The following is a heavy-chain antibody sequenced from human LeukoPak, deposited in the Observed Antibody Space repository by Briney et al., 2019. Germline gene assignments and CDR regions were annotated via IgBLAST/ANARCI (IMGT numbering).Heavy chain of an antibody. D-gene: IGHD3-22*01. CDR2: ISGSGGST. CDR3: ARVLYYYDSSGYYLGY. V-gene: IGHV3-23*01. J-gene: IGHJ4*02. CDR1: GFTFSSYA. Sequence: GGSLRLSCAASGFTFSSYAMSWVRQAPGKGLEWVSAISGSGGSTYYADSVKGRFTISGDNAKNSLYLQMNSLRAEDTAVYYCARVLYYYDSSGYYLGYWGQGTLVTVSS.